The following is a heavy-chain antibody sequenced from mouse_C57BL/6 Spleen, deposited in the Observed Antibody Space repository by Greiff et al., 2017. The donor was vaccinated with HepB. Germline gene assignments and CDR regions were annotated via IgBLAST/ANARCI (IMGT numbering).Heavy chain of an antibody. D-gene: IGHD1-1*01. CDR1: GFTFSSYA. V-gene: IGHV5-4*01. Sequence: EVQLQESGGGLVKPGGSLKLSCAASGFTFSSYAMSWVRQTPEKRLEWVATISDGGSYTYYPDNVKGRFTISRDNAKNNLYLQMSHLKSEDTAMYYCAREYYYGSSSFDYWGQGTTLTVSS. CDR3: AREYYYGSSSFDY. J-gene: IGHJ2*01. CDR2: ISDGGSYT.